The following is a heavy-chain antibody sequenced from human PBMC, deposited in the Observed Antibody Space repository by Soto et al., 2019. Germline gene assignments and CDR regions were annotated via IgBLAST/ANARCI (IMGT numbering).Heavy chain of an antibody. D-gene: IGHD2-15*01. CDR2: ISYDGSNK. CDR3: ARGQADCSGGSCYVDY. J-gene: IGHJ4*02. Sequence: QVQLVESGGGVVQPGRSLRLSCAASGFTFSSYAMHWVRQAPGKGLEWVAVISYDGSNKYYADSVKGRFTISRDNSKTTLYLQMNSLRAEDTAVYYCARGQADCSGGSCYVDYWGQGTLVTVSS. V-gene: IGHV3-30-3*01. CDR1: GFTFSSYA.